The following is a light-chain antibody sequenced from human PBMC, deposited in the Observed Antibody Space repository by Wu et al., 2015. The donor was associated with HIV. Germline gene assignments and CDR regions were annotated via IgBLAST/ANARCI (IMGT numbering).Light chain of an antibody. CDR1: QSVHSSY. CDR2: GAS. CDR3: CLDSSGRVHLRT. J-gene: IGKJ1*01. V-gene: IGKV3-20*01. Sequence: EIVLTQSPGTLSLSPGERATLSCRASQSVHSSYLAWYQHKPGQAPRLLIYGASNRATGIPDRFSGSASGTDFTLSISRLEPEDFDVLVTCLDSSGRVHLRTFG.